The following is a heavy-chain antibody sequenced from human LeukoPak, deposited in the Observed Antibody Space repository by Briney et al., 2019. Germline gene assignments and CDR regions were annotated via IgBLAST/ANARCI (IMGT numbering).Heavy chain of an antibody. CDR2: ISAYNGNT. Sequence: SVKVSCKASGYTFTSYGISWVRQAPGQGLEWMGWISAYNGNTNYAQKLQGRVTMTTDTSTSTAYMELRSLRSDDTAVYYCASVAGGTSDYYFDYWGQGTLASVSS. D-gene: IGHD3-16*01. CDR1: GYTFTSYG. CDR3: ASVAGGTSDYYFDY. J-gene: IGHJ4*02. V-gene: IGHV1-18*01.